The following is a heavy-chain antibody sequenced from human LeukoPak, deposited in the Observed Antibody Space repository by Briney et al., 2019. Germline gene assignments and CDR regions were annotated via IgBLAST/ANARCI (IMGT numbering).Heavy chain of an antibody. D-gene: IGHD6-19*01. CDR2: INWDGGST. Sequence: PGGSLRLSCVGSGFIFDNYAMHWPRQAPGKGLEWVSLINWDGGSTYYADSVKGRFTISRDNSKNSLYLQMNSLRVEDSALYYCAKGALPVTGDYSYYYMDVWGKGTTVTISS. J-gene: IGHJ6*03. CDR3: AKGALPVTGDYSYYYMDV. CDR1: GFIFDNYA. V-gene: IGHV3-43D*03.